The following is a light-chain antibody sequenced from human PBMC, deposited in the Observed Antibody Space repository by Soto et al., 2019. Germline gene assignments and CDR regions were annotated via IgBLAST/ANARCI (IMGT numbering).Light chain of an antibody. CDR3: ATWDDSLSAVV. CDR1: SSNIGGNY. CDR2: NNN. Sequence: QSVLTQPPSASGTPGQRVTVSCSGSSSNIGGNYVYWYRQLPGTAPKLLMYNNNQRPSGVPDRFSGSKSGTSASLAISGLRSGDEADYYCATWDDSLSAVVFGGGTKLTVL. J-gene: IGLJ2*01. V-gene: IGLV1-47*02.